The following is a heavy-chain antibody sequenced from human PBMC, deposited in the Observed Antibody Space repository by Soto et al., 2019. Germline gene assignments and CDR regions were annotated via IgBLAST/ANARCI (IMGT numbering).Heavy chain of an antibody. Sequence: QVQLVQSGAEVKKPGSSVKVSCKASGGTFSSYAISWVRQAPGKGLEWMGGIIPIFGTENYAQKFQGRVTITADKSTRTAYMELNSLRSEDTAVYCCGGPDIVVVSAAHNYSYGMDVWGQGTTVTVSS. CDR3: GGPDIVVVSAAHNYSYGMDV. D-gene: IGHD2-2*01. CDR2: IIPIFGTE. J-gene: IGHJ6*02. CDR1: GGTFSSYA. V-gene: IGHV1-69*06.